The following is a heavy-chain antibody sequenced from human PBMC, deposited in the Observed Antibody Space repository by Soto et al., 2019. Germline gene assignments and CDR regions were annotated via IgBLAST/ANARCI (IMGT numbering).Heavy chain of an antibody. CDR1: GGSIDTYY. D-gene: IGHD3-22*01. CDR2: IYYSGNT. V-gene: IGHV4-59*08. Sequence: PSETLSLTCTVSGGSIDTYYWSWIRQPPGKGLEWIGYIYYSGNTDYNPSLKSRVTISVDTSKNQFSLKLSSVTAADTAVYYCARSGRHYDSSGYSGGSFDYWGQGTLVTVS. CDR3: ARSGRHYDSSGYSGGSFDY. J-gene: IGHJ4*02.